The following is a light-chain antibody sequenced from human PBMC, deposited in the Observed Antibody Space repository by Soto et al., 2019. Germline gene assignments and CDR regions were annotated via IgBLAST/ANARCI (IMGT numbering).Light chain of an antibody. Sequence: DAVVTQSPDSLAASLGERATINCKSSQSVLYSSNNKNYLAWYQQKPGQPPKLLIYWASTRQSGVPDRFSGSGSGTDFTLTISSLQAEDVAVYYCQQYLHTPWTFGQGTKVEIK. CDR3: QQYLHTPWT. CDR1: QSVLYSSNNKNY. CDR2: WAS. J-gene: IGKJ1*01. V-gene: IGKV4-1*01.